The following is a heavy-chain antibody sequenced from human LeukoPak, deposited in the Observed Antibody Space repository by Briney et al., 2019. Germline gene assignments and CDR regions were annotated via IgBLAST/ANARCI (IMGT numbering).Heavy chain of an antibody. CDR1: GGTFSSYA. CDR2: IIPIFGTT. D-gene: IGHD6-13*01. V-gene: IGHV1-69*13. J-gene: IGHJ4*02. CDR3: ARDLRIAAAGI. Sequence: GASVKVSCKASGGTFSSYAISWVRQAPGQGLEWMGGIIPIFGTTNYAQKFQGRVTITADESTSTAYMELSSLRSEDTAVYYCARDLRIAAAGIWGQGTLVTVPS.